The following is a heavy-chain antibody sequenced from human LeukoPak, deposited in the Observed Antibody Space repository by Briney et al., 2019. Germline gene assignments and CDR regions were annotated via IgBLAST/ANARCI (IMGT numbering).Heavy chain of an antibody. CDR2: INSEGSTI. Sequence: GGSLRRSCSGSGITFSTDWMHWVRQAPAKGLVWVSRINSEGSTISYADSVKGRFTISRDNAKNTLFLQMNSLRAEDTAVYYCARISSDSISYYDHWGQGTLVTVSS. J-gene: IGHJ4*02. CDR1: GITFSTDW. CDR3: ARISSDSISYYDH. V-gene: IGHV3-74*01. D-gene: IGHD3-22*01.